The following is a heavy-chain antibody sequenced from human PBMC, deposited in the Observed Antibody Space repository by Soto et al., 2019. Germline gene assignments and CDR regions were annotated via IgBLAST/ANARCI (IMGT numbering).Heavy chain of an antibody. CDR2: IYSGGST. CDR3: ARHGYNYGGGYFDY. J-gene: IGHJ4*02. V-gene: IGHV3-66*04. D-gene: IGHD5-18*01. CDR1: GVTVSSNY. Sequence: EVQLVESGGGLVQPGGSLRLSCAASGVTVSSNYMSWVRQAPGKGLEWVSVIYSGGSTYYADSVKGRFTISSDNSKNTLYLQMNSLRAEDTAVYYWARHGYNYGGGYFDYWGQGTLVTVSS.